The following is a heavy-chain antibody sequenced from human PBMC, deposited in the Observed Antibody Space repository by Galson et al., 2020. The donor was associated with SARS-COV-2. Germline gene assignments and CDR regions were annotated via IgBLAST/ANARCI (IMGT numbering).Heavy chain of an antibody. CDR2: LSASNGPP. CDR1: GYTFTSYG. V-gene: IGHV1-18*04. Sequence: ASVKVSCKASGYTFTSYGISWVRQAPGQGLEWMGWLSASNGPPNYAQKLQGRVTMTTDTSTSTAYMELRSLRSDDTAVYYCARTDGYSSSWYWYFDLWGRGTLVTVSS. D-gene: IGHD6-13*01. J-gene: IGHJ2*01. CDR3: ARTDGYSSSWYWYFDL.